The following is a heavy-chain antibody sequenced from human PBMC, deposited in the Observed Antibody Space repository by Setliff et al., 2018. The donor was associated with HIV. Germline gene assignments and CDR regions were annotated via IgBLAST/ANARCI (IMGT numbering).Heavy chain of an antibody. CDR1: GGSISSSSYY. CDR2: IYSGGTT. V-gene: IGHV4-39*07. J-gene: IGHJ5*02. Sequence: SETLSLTCTVSGGSISSSSYYWGWIRQPPGKGLEWIGNIYSGGTTYYNSSLRSRVTISVDTSKNQFSLKLNSVTAADTAVYYCARHAVPHYYDSSGPSLGPGTLVTVSS. D-gene: IGHD3-22*01. CDR3: ARHAVPHYYDSSGPS.